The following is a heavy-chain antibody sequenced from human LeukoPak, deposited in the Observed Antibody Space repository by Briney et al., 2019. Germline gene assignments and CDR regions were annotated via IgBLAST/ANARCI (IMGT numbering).Heavy chain of an antibody. CDR2: IYYSGST. D-gene: IGHD3-16*02. J-gene: IGHJ4*02. CDR3: ATHPLLDY. Sequence: KGLELIGSIYYSGSTYYNPSLKSRVSISVDPSKSQFSLKLTSVTAADTAVYYCATHPLLDYWGQGSLVTVSS. V-gene: IGHV4-39*01.